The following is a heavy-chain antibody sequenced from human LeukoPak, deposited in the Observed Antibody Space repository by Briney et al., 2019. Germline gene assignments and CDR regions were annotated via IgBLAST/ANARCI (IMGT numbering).Heavy chain of an antibody. Sequence: GGSLRLSCSASGLTVTNAWMNWVRQAPGEGLDWIGRIASKTDGGATDYAAPVKGRFTISRDDSKNTLNLQMNSLKTEDTAVYYCTTGIRGDWGQGTLVTVSS. J-gene: IGHJ4*02. CDR2: IASKTDGGAT. D-gene: IGHD3-10*01. V-gene: IGHV3-15*07. CDR1: GLTVTNAW. CDR3: TTGIRGD.